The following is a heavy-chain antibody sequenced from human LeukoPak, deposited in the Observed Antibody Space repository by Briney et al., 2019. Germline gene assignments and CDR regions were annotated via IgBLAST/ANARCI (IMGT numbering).Heavy chain of an antibody. V-gene: IGHV3-74*01. J-gene: IGHJ6*02. CDR1: GFTFSSNW. CDR3: ARGSYSHYGMDV. D-gene: IGHD1-26*01. CDR2: INSDGSST. Sequence: PGGSLRLSCAASGFTFSSNWMHWVRQGPGKGLVWVSRINSDGSSTRYADSVKGRFTISRDNAKNTLYLQMNSLRAEDTAVYYCARGSYSHYGMDVWGQGTTVTVSS.